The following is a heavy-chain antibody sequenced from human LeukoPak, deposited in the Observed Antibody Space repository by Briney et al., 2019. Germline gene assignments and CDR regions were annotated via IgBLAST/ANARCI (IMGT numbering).Heavy chain of an antibody. Sequence: SETLSLTCTVSGVSISSSNSYWGWIRQPPGKGLEWIGSIYYSGNTYYNASLKSQVSISIDTSKNQFSLKLTSVTAADTAVYYCARDSQQWLVFSRAYFDLWGRGTLVTVSS. J-gene: IGHJ2*01. CDR1: GVSISSSNSY. V-gene: IGHV4-39*02. CDR3: ARDSQQWLVFSRAYFDL. D-gene: IGHD6-19*01. CDR2: IYYSGNT.